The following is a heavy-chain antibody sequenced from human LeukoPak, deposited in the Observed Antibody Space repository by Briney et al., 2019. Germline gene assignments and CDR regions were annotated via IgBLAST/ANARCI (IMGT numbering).Heavy chain of an antibody. CDR1: GGSISSSSYY. V-gene: IGHV4-39*01. Sequence: PSETLSLTCTVSGGSISSSSYYWGWIRQPPGKGLEWIGSIYYSGSTYYNPSPKSRVTISVDTSKNQFSLKLSSVTAADTAVYYCARHQPYGDYCSGFDYWGQGTLVTVSS. J-gene: IGHJ4*02. CDR2: IYYSGST. CDR3: ARHQPYGDYCSGFDY. D-gene: IGHD4-17*01.